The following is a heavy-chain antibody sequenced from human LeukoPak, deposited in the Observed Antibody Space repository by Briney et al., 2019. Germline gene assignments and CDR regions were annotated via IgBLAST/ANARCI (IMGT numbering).Heavy chain of an antibody. D-gene: IGHD4-17*01. J-gene: IGHJ4*02. CDR2: ISSSSTYM. Sequence: PGGSLRLSCAASGFTFSTYSMNWVRQAPGKGLEWVSFISSSSTYMYYADSMKGRFTISRDNAKNSLYLQMNSLRAEDTAVYYCARTSNTVTTGASYFDYWDQGILVTVSS. CDR3: ARTSNTVTTGASYFDY. V-gene: IGHV3-21*01. CDR1: GFTFSTYS.